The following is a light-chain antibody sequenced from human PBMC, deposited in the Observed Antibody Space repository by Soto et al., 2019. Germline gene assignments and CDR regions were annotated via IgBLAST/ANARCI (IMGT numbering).Light chain of an antibody. CDR3: QQYGDLPLS. CDR1: QSLPTKA. Sequence: EIGLTQSPGTLSLSPGERVTLSCRASQSLPTKALAWYQQKPGQTPRLLIYGASTRDTAIPDRFNGSGSGTDFTLTISRVEPEDFAVYYCQQYGDLPLSFGPGTKVDIK. J-gene: IGKJ3*01. V-gene: IGKV3-20*01. CDR2: GAS.